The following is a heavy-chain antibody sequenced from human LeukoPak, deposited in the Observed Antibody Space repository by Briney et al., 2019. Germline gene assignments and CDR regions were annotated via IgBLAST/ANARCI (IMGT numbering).Heavy chain of an antibody. D-gene: IGHD1-26*01. CDR2: IYYTGTA. J-gene: IGHJ3*01. CDR1: GGSISGYF. Sequence: SETLSLTCTVSGGSISGYFWSWIRQSPGEGLQFIGYIYYTGTASYNPSLNSRVTMSVDTSKNQFSLKVNSVTAADTAVYYCAKWTEGGAFDSWGQGTMLIVSS. CDR3: AKWTEGGAFDS. V-gene: IGHV4-59*01.